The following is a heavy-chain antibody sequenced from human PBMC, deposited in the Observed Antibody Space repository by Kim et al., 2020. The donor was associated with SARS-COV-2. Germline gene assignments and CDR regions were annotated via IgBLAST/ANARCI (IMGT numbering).Heavy chain of an antibody. CDR3: ARGQRMVRGVFLWFDR. CDR1: GGSFSGYY. CDR2: INHSGST. Sequence: SETLSLTCAVYGGSFSGYYWSWIRQPPGKGLEWIGEINHSGSTNYNPSLKSRVTISVDTSKNQFSLKLSSVTAADTAVYYCARGQRMVRGVFLWFDRWGQGTLGTVSS. D-gene: IGHD3-10*01. J-gene: IGHJ5*02. V-gene: IGHV4-34*01.